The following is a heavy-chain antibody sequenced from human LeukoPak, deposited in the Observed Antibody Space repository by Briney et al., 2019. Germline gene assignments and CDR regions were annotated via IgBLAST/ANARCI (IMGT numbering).Heavy chain of an antibody. V-gene: IGHV3-21*01. CDR1: GFTFNNYT. CDR3: ARSLNRFSSSWYSLAY. CDR2: ISSNSNNI. D-gene: IGHD6-13*01. J-gene: IGHJ4*02. Sequence: GVSLRLSCVAFGFTFNNYTMNWVRQAPGEGLEWVSSISSNSNNIPDVGSLKGRFTVSRDNATNSLYLQMNSPRVEDTAVYYCARSLNRFSSSWYSLAYWGQGTLVTVSS.